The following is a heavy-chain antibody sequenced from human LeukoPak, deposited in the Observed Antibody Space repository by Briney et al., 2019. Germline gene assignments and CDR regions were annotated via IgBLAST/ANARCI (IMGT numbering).Heavy chain of an antibody. CDR3: ARDPAAAENALDI. D-gene: IGHD6-13*01. J-gene: IGHJ3*02. CDR2: ISSSGSTI. Sequence: GGSLRLSCAASGFTFSDYYMSWIRQAPGKGLEWVSYISSSGSTIYYADSVKGRFTISRDNAKNSLYLQMNSLRAEDTAVYYCARDPAAAENALDIWGQGTMVTVSS. CDR1: GFTFSDYY. V-gene: IGHV3-11*01.